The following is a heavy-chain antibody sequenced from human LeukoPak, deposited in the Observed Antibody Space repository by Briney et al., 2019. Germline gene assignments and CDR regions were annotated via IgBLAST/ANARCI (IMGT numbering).Heavy chain of an antibody. Sequence: HSGSTNYNPSLKSRVTISVDTSKNQFSLKLSSVTAADTAVYYCARGYYDIVVVPARYFDY. CDR3: ARGYYDIVVVPARYFDY. CDR2: HSGST. D-gene: IGHD2-2*01. V-gene: IGHV4-34*01. J-gene: IGHJ4*01.